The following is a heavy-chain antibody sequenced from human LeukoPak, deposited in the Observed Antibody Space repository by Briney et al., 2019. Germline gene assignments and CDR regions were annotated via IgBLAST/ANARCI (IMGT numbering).Heavy chain of an antibody. Sequence: GGSLRLSCAASGFTFDDYAMHWVRQAPGKCLEWVSGISWNSGSIGYADSVKGRFTISRDNAKNSLYLQMNSLRAEDTALYYCAKDSSGGYGTDFDYWGQGTLVTVSS. CDR2: ISWNSGSI. CDR3: AKDSSGGYGTDFDY. CDR1: GFTFDDYA. V-gene: IGHV3-9*01. D-gene: IGHD5-12*01. J-gene: IGHJ4*02.